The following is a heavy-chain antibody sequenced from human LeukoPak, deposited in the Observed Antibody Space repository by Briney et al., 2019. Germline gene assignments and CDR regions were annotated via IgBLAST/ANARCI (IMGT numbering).Heavy chain of an antibody. V-gene: IGHV3-23*01. CDR1: GFTFSNYV. CDR3: ARELLTYSNHKLGHYMDV. J-gene: IGHJ6*03. CDR2: ISGSGDST. Sequence: GGSLRLSCAASGFTFSNYVMSWVRQAPGKGLEWVSLISGSGDSTYYADSVKGRFTISRENAKNSLYLQMNSLRAEDTAVYYCARELLTYSNHKLGHYMDVWGKGTTVTVSS. D-gene: IGHD4-11*01.